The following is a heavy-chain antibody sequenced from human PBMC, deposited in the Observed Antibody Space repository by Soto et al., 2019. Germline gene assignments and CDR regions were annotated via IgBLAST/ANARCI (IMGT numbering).Heavy chain of an antibody. D-gene: IGHD2-15*01. CDR3: AGVDCGGGTCYSGGVDY. CDR1: GASFYNFA. Sequence: QVDLVQSGAEVKKPGSSVTVSCKASGASFYNFALYWVRQAPGRGLEWVGGLTPVFRTANYSQKFQGRVTITADESTTTAYMELSNLRSDDTAVFYCAGVDCGGGTCYSGGVDYWGQGTLVTVSS. V-gene: IGHV1-69*01. J-gene: IGHJ4*02. CDR2: LTPVFRTA.